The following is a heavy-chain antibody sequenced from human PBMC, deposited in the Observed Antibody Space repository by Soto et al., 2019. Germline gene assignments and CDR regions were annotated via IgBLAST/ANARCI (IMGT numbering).Heavy chain of an antibody. J-gene: IGHJ6*02. CDR3: AGDGSPFALDV. CDR2: IKTEGSEK. V-gene: IGHV3-7*03. CDR1: GFTFSSYW. Sequence: EVQLVESGGGLVQPGGSLRLSCAASGFTFSSYWMSWVRQAPGKGLEWVANIKTEGSEKYYMDSVRGRFTTSRDNARTFFFLQPTRLTGADTAVYYCAGDGSPFALDVWGLGTSVTVSS.